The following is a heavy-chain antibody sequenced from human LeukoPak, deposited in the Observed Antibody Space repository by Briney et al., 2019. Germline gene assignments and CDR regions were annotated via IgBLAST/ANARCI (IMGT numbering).Heavy chain of an antibody. Sequence: SSVKVSCKASGCTFTNYGISWVRQAPGQGLEWMGWISAYNGNTNYAQKLQGRVTMTTDTSTSTAYMELRSLRSDDTAVYYCARDSDWDCTNGVCYASDDAFDIWGQGTMVTVSS. CDR3: ARDSDWDCTNGVCYASDDAFDI. CDR1: GCTFTNYG. J-gene: IGHJ3*02. CDR2: ISAYNGNT. V-gene: IGHV1-18*01. D-gene: IGHD2-8*01.